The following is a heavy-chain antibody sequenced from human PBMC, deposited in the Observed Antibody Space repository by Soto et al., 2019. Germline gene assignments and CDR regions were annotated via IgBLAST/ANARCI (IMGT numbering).Heavy chain of an antibody. CDR2: INHSGSA. J-gene: IGHJ4*02. D-gene: IGHD6-19*01. Sequence: SETLCCTCTVSAGSLSGYNWTWIRHTPRKVLQWIGQINHSGSASYTPSLKSRVTISVHTSNSQFSLELSSVTAADTAVYYCVRGLITASHYSGGWYYFDSWGQGTQVTVS. V-gene: IGHV4-34*01. CDR3: VRGLITASHYSGGWYYFDS. CDR1: AGSLSGYN.